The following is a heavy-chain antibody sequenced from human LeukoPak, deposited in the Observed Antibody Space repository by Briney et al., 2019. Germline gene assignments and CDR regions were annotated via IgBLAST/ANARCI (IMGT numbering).Heavy chain of an antibody. CDR3: ARGEHGYSYGSGY. J-gene: IGHJ4*02. V-gene: IGHV3-48*01. CDR2: ISSTSSTI. CDR1: GFSFSTYS. Sequence: GGSLRLSCAASGFSFSTYSMNWVRQAPGKGLEWVSYISSTSSTIYYADSVKGRFTISRDNAKNSLYLQMNSLRAEDTAVYYCARGEHGYSYGSGYWGQGTLVTVSS. D-gene: IGHD5-18*01.